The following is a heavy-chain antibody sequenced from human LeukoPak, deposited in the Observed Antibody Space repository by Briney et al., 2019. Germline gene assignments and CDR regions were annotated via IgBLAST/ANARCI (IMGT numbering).Heavy chain of an antibody. CDR1: GYTFTSNY. J-gene: IGHJ4*02. CDR2: IYPRDGST. V-gene: IGHV1-46*01. Sequence: ASVKVSCKASGYTFTSNYIHWMRQAPGQGLEWMGMIYPRDGSTSYAQKFQGRVTVTRDTSTSTVHMELSGLRSEDTAVYYCARDQEGSDYWGQGTLVTVSS. CDR3: ARDQEGSDY.